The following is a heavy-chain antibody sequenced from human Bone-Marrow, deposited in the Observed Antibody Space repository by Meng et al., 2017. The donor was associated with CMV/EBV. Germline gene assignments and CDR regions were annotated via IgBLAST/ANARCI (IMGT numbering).Heavy chain of an antibody. Sequence: GSLRLSCAVSGGSISSSNWWSWVRQPPGKGLEWIGEIYHGGSTNYNPSLKSRVTISVDKSKNQFSLKLSSVTAADTAVYYCAKIPFRNDVGGYWGQGTLVTVSS. D-gene: IGHD1-1*01. CDR2: IYHGGST. V-gene: IGHV4-4*02. CDR1: GGSISSSNW. J-gene: IGHJ4*02. CDR3: AKIPFRNDVGGY.